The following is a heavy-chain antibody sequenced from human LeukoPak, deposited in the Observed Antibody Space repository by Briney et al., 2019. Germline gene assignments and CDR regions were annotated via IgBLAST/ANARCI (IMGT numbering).Heavy chain of an antibody. CDR2: LYMNDNT. D-gene: IGHD5-24*01. Sequence: GGSLRLSCVSSGTIVSTNYMHWVRQAPGKGLESVSILYMNDNTYYADSVKGRFTISRDSSKKTLYLQMNSLRAEDTAVYYCAREVRRWLHIDAFDIWGQGTMVTVSS. J-gene: IGHJ3*02. CDR1: GTIVSTNY. V-gene: IGHV3-53*01. CDR3: AREVRRWLHIDAFDI.